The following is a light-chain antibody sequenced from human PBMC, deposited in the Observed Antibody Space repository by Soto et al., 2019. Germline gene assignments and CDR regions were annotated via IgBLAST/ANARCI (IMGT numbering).Light chain of an antibody. CDR1: RSNIGAGYE. CDR3: QSYDSSLSGYV. J-gene: IGLJ1*01. Sequence: QSVLTQPPSVSEAPGQRVTISCTGSRSNIGAGYEAHWYQQVPGTAPKLLIYENNNRPSGVPDRFSGSKSGTSASLAITGLQAEDEAEYYCQSYDSSLSGYVFGTGTKLTGL. CDR2: ENN. V-gene: IGLV1-40*01.